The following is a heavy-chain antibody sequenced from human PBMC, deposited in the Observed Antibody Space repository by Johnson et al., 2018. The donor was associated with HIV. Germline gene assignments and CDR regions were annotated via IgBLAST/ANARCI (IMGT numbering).Heavy chain of an antibody. V-gene: IGHV3-20*04. J-gene: IGHJ3*02. Sequence: VQLVESGGGVVRPGGSLRLSCAGSGFIFDEYDMSWVRQAPGKGLEWVSGINWNGGGTGYVDSVKGRFTVSRDNAKNSLHLQMDSLRPEDTALYYCARATYYYDTSGYLTRPRAFDIWGQGTMVTVSS. CDR2: INWNGGGT. D-gene: IGHD3-22*01. CDR1: GFIFDEYD. CDR3: ARATYYYDTSGYLTRPRAFDI.